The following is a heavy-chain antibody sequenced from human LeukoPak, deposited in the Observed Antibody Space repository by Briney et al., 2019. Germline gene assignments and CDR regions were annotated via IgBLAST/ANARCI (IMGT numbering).Heavy chain of an antibody. CDR2: IKEDGSAK. CDR3: ARDGYNAFDI. J-gene: IGHJ3*02. V-gene: IGHV3-7*01. CDR1: GFTFSKSW. Sequence: GGSLRLSCAASGFTFSKSWMSWLRQTPEKGLEWVANIKEDGSAKYYVDSVKGRFTISRDNAKNSLYLQMNSLRAEDTAVYYCARDGYNAFDIWGQGTMVTVSS. D-gene: IGHD5-24*01.